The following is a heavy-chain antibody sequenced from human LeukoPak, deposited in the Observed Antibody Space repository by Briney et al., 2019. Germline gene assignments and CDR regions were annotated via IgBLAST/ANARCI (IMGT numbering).Heavy chain of an antibody. Sequence: PSETLSLTCTVSGGSISSYYWGRIRQPPGKGLEWIGSIYYSGSTQYNPSLKSRVTISVDTSKNQFSLKLSSVTATDTAVYYCARLYASGSYYRFDYWGQGTLVTVSS. J-gene: IGHJ4*02. CDR1: GGSISSYY. CDR3: ARLYASGSYYRFDY. V-gene: IGHV4-39*01. D-gene: IGHD3-10*01. CDR2: IYYSGST.